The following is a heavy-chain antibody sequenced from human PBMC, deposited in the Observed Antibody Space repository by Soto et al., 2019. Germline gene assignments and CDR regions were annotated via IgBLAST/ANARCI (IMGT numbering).Heavy chain of an antibody. Sequence: ASVKVSCKASGYTFTSYGISWVRQAPGQGLEWMGWISAYNGNTNYAQKLQGRVTMTTDTSTSTAYMELRSLRSDDTAVYYCAREVVVVVAAKTPHDAFDSWGQGTMVTVSS. D-gene: IGHD2-15*01. CDR2: ISAYNGNT. CDR1: GYTFTSYG. CDR3: AREVVVVVAAKTPHDAFDS. J-gene: IGHJ3*02. V-gene: IGHV1-18*01.